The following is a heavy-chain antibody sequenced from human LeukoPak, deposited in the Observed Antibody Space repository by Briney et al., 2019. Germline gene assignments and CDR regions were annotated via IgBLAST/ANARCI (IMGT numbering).Heavy chain of an antibody. CDR2: IRSGGTTT. V-gene: IGHV3-48*03. CDR3: ARGRTTVTTWFLDL. J-gene: IGHJ2*01. D-gene: IGHD4-17*01. CDR1: GFTFSSYE. Sequence: PGGSLRLSCAASGFTFSSYEMNWVRQAPGKGLEWVSYIRSGGTTTSYADSLQGRFTISRNNAKNSLYLQMNSLRAEDTAVYCCARGRTTVTTWFLDLWGRGTLVTVSS.